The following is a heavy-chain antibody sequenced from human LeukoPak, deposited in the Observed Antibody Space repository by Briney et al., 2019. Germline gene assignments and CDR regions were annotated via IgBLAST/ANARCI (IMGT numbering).Heavy chain of an antibody. CDR3: AKDPTRYYWFDP. D-gene: IGHD3-9*01. CDR1: GFTVSSYA. J-gene: IGHJ5*02. Sequence: GGYLRLSCAASGFTVSSYAMSWVRQAPGKGLEWVSAICGSGGSTYYADSVKGRFTSSRDNSKNTLYLQMNSLRAEDTAVYYCAKDPTRYYWFDPWGQGTLVTVSS. V-gene: IGHV3-23*01. CDR2: ICGSGGST.